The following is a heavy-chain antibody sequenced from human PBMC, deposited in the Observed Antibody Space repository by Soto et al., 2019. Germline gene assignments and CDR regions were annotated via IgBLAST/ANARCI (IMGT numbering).Heavy chain of an antibody. CDR3: AKARIAVAAGAFDS. Sequence: QVHLAESGGGVVQPGTSLRLSCAASGFPFDRYAIHWVRQAPGKGLEWVAAIWYDGSYTYYGESVKGRFLISRDNSKNTVFLEMNSLRAEDAAVYFCAKARIAVAAGAFDSWGPGTRVIVSS. CDR1: GFPFDRYA. D-gene: IGHD6-19*01. CDR2: IWYDGSYT. V-gene: IGHV3-33*03. J-gene: IGHJ3*01.